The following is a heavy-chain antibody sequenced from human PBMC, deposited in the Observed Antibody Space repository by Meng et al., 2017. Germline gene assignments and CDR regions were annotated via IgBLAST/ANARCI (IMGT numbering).Heavy chain of an antibody. Sequence: GSLRLSCAVYGGSFSGYYWSWIRQPPGKGLEWIGEINHSGSTNYNPSLKSRVTISEDTSKNQFSLKLSSVTAADTAVYSCARGGTKIGRTTDYWGQGTLVTVSS. D-gene: IGHD3-22*01. CDR3: ARGGTKIGRTTDY. J-gene: IGHJ4*02. V-gene: IGHV4-34*01. CDR2: INHSGST. CDR1: GGSFSGYY.